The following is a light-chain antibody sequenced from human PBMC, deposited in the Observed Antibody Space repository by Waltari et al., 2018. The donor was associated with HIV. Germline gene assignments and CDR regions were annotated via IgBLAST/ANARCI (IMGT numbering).Light chain of an antibody. CDR1: SSYVDTF. Sequence: QSALTQPHSVSGSPGQSLTISCTGTSSYVDTFVSWYQQHPGKVPKVIIYDVNKRPSGVPARFAGSKSGNTASLTISGVQAEDESDYYCCSHAGNLIFVFGTGTKVTVL. CDR3: CSHAGNLIFV. J-gene: IGLJ1*01. CDR2: DVN. V-gene: IGLV2-11*01.